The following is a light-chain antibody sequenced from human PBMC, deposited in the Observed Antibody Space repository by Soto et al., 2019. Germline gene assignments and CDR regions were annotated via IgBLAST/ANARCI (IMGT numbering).Light chain of an antibody. Sequence: EIVLSQSPATLSLSPGERATLSCRASQSVSSYLAWYQQKPGQAPRLLIYDASNRATGIPARFSGSGSGTDFTLTISSLEPEDFAVYYCQQRSNWHTFGPGTEVDI. CDR2: DAS. J-gene: IGKJ3*01. CDR1: QSVSSY. V-gene: IGKV3-11*01. CDR3: QQRSNWHT.